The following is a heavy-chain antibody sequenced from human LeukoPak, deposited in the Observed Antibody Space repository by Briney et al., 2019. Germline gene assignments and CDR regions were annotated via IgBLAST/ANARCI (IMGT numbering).Heavy chain of an antibody. CDR3: ARDLKPHVLIYLGELSPFDY. Sequence: GGSLRLSCAASGFTFSSYGMHWVRQAPGKGLEWVAFIRYDGSNKYYADSVKGRFTISRDNSKNTLDLQMNSLRPEDSAVYFCARDLKPHVLIYLGELSPFDYWGQGTLVTVSS. J-gene: IGHJ4*01. CDR1: GFTFSSYG. CDR2: IRYDGSNK. D-gene: IGHD3-16*02. V-gene: IGHV3-30*02.